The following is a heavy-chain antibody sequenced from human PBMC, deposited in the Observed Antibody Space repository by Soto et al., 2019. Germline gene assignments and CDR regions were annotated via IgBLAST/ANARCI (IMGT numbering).Heavy chain of an antibody. Sequence: EVQLEESGGGLVQPGGSLRLSCETSGFSFSDYDMHWVRQAPGKGLQWVSAVGTEGDTYYPDFVKGQFTVSRDNGKKSLFLDMKTLSAGDTAIYYCGRGTADGSGSYYIDYWGQGTLVTVSS. CDR1: GFSFSDYD. V-gene: IGHV3-13*01. D-gene: IGHD3-10*01. CDR3: GRGTADGSGSYYIDY. CDR2: VGTEGDT. J-gene: IGHJ4*02.